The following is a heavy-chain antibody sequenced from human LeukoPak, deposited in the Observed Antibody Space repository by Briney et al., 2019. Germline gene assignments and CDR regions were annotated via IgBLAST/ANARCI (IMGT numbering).Heavy chain of an antibody. D-gene: IGHD3-10*01. J-gene: IGHJ6*02. V-gene: IGHV4-30-4*01. Sequence: PSETLSLTCIVSGGSISSGDYYWSWIRQPPGKGLEWIGYIYYSGSTYYNPSLKSRVTISVDSSKNQFSLKLSSVTAADTAVYYCARDLGERGSGRSFRYYYSGMDVWGQGTTVTVSS. CDR3: ARDLGERGSGRSFRYYYSGMDV. CDR1: GGSISSGDYY. CDR2: IYYSGST.